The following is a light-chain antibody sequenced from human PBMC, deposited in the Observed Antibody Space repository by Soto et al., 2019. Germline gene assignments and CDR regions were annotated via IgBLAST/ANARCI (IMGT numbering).Light chain of an antibody. V-gene: IGKV1-27*01. CDR1: QDISNY. CDR3: QNYNSAPFT. CDR2: AAS. J-gene: IGKJ3*01. Sequence: DIQMTQSPSSLSASVGDRVTITCRASQDISNYLAWYQQKPGKVPKLLIYAASTLQSGVPSRFSGSGSGTDFTLPISSLQPEDIATYYGQNYNSAPFTFGPGTNVNIK.